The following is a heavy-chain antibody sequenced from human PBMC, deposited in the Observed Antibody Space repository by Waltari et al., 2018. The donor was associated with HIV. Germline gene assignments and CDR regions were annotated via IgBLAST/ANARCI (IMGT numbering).Heavy chain of an antibody. CDR2: MSPNSGNT. Sequence: VQSGAEVKKPGASVKVSCKASGYAFATYDVNWVRQATGQGPEWMGWMSPNSGNTVYAQEFQGRVTMTRDTSISTVYMELSSLTSEDTAVYYCARGGSASMDVWGQGTTVTVSS. CDR1: GYAFATYD. CDR3: ARGGSASMDV. J-gene: IGHJ6*02. V-gene: IGHV1-8*01.